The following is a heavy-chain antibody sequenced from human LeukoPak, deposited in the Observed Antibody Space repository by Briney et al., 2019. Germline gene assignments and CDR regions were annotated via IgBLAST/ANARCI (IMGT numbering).Heavy chain of an antibody. D-gene: IGHD3-10*01. CDR3: ARDRGGFDP. V-gene: IGHV4-59*01. J-gene: IGHJ5*02. CDR2: IYYSGST. Sequence: PSETLSLTYTVSGGSISSYYWSWIRQPPGKGLEWIGYIYYSGSTNYNPSLKSRVTISVDTSKNQFSLKLSSVTAADTAVYYCARDRGGFDPWGQGTLVTVSS. CDR1: GGSISSYY.